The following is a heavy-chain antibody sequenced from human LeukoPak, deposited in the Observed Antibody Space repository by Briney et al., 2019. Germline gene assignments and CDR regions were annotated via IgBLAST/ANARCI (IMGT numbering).Heavy chain of an antibody. D-gene: IGHD4-17*01. CDR1: GFTFDDYA. Sequence: PVGSLRLSCAASGFTFDDYAMHWVRQATGKGLEWVSLISGDGGSTYYADSVKGRFTISRDNSKNSLYLQMNSLRTEDTALYYCAKDMWGHGDYGPDYWGQGTLVTVSS. V-gene: IGHV3-43*02. CDR2: ISGDGGST. CDR3: AKDMWGHGDYGPDY. J-gene: IGHJ4*02.